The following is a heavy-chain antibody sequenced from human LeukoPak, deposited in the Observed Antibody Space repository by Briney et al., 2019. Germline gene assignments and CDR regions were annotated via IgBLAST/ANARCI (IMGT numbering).Heavy chain of an antibody. D-gene: IGHD6-19*01. J-gene: IGHJ6*03. CDR2: INHSGST. Sequence: SETLSLTCAVYGGSFSGFYWSWIRQPPGKGLEWIGDINHSGSTNYNPSLKSRVTISVDTSKNQFSLKLSSVTAADTAVYYCGVTAGLYYYYYMDVWGKGTTVTVSS. CDR3: GVTAGLYYYYYMDV. CDR1: GGSFSGFY. V-gene: IGHV4-34*01.